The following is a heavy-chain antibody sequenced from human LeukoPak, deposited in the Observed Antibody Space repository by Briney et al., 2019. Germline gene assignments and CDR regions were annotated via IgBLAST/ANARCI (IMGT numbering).Heavy chain of an antibody. CDR1: GYTFTSYG. CDR2: VNPSGGST. CDR3: ARVSDSSGYSSNYNWFDP. V-gene: IGHV1-46*01. J-gene: IGHJ5*02. Sequence: ASVKVSCKASGYTFTSYGISWVRQAPGQGLEWMGIVNPSGGSTSYAQKFQGRVTMTRDTSTSTVYMELSSLRSEDTAVYYCARVSDSSGYSSNYNWFDPWGQGTLVTVSS. D-gene: IGHD3-22*01.